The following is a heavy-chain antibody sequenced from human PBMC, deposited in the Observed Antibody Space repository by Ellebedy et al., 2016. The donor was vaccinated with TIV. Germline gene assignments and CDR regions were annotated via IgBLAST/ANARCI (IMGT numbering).Heavy chain of an antibody. Sequence: GESLKISCEGSGYNFTSYWIAWVRQMPGKGLEWMGIIYPGDSDTIYSPSFQGQVTISADKSTSTAYLQWSSLKASDTAMYYCAVKYNYDGSGYYDYWGQGTLVTVSA. CDR3: AVKYNYDGSGYYDY. CDR1: GYNFTSYW. V-gene: IGHV5-51*01. D-gene: IGHD3-22*01. CDR2: IYPGDSDT. J-gene: IGHJ4*02.